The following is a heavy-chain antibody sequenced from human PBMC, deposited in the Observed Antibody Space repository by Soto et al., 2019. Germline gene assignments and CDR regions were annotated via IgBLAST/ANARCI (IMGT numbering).Heavy chain of an antibody. J-gene: IGHJ5*02. Sequence: EVQLVESGGGLVKPGGSLRLSCAASGFSFSSYSMNWVRQAPGKGLEWVSSISSSASHINYADSVKGRFTISRDNAKKSLYWKMNSLRAEDTAVYYCARGYRGFCSGGTCSWFDPWGQGTLVTVSS. D-gene: IGHD2-15*01. CDR3: ARGYRGFCSGGTCSWFDP. V-gene: IGHV3-21*01. CDR1: GFSFSSYS. CDR2: ISSSASHI.